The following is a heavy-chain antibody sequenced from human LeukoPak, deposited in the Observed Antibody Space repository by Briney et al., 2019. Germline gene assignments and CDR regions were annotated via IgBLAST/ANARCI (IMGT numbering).Heavy chain of an antibody. Sequence: GGSLRLSCAASGFTFSRSWRGWVRQAPGKGLEWVANIKQDGTSKYYVDSVMGRFTISRDNAENSVYLQMNSLSAGDTAVYYCARHGDYCFDLWGPGTRVTVSS. CDR1: GFTFSRSW. CDR3: ARHGDYCFDL. D-gene: IGHD2-21*01. CDR2: IKQDGTSK. J-gene: IGHJ4*02. V-gene: IGHV3-7*02.